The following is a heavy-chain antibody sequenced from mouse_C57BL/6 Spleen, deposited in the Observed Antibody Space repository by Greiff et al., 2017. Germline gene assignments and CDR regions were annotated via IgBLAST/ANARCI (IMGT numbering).Heavy chain of an antibody. CDR1: GYAFSSSW. Sequence: VKLQESGPELVKPGASVKISCKASGYAFSSSWMNWVKQRPGKGLEWIGRIYPGDGDTNYNGKFKGKATLTADKSSSTAYMQLSSLTSEDSAVYFCATYYGSSPWFAYWGQGTLVTVSA. CDR3: ATYYGSSPWFAY. J-gene: IGHJ3*01. CDR2: IYPGDGDT. D-gene: IGHD1-1*01. V-gene: IGHV1-82*01.